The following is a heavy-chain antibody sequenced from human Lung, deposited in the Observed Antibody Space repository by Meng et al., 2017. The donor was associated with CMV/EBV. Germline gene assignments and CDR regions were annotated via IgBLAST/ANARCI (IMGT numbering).Heavy chain of an antibody. Sequence: LWSRVGQVPGKGVEWIGKIYQSRRTNYNPSSKSRVTIAVDKFKNQFSMKLGSVTAADTAVYYCARIERRRILKYCGSDCSTTDYWGQGTLVTVSS. CDR2: IYQSRRT. J-gene: IGHJ4*02. D-gene: IGHD2-21*02. CDR3: ARIERRRILKYCGSDCSTTDY. CDR1: L. V-gene: IGHV4-4*02.